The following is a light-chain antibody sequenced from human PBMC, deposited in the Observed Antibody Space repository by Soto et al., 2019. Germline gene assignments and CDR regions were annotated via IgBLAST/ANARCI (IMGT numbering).Light chain of an antibody. Sequence: EIVMTQSPASLSVSPGDGATLSCRASQSVASNVAWYQQKPGQGPRLLIHGASTRAAGVPARFSGSGSATDFPLHISSLQSEDFAVYYCQQYHNWPPQYTFGQGTKLQIK. J-gene: IGKJ2*01. CDR2: GAS. CDR1: QSVASN. CDR3: QQYHNWPPQYT. V-gene: IGKV3-15*01.